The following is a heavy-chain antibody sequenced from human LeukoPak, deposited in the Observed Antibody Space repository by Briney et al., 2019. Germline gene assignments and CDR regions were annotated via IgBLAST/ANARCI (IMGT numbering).Heavy chain of an antibody. CDR2: ISYDGSNK. CDR3: ARVTRYYDSSALGYYFDY. Sequence: GGSLRLSCAASGFTFSSYAMHWVRQAPGKGLEWVAVISYDGSNKYYADSVKGRFIISRDNSKNTLYLQMNSLRAEDTAVYYCARVTRYYDSSALGYYFDYWGQGTLVTVSS. CDR1: GFTFSSYA. D-gene: IGHD3-22*01. V-gene: IGHV3-30-3*01. J-gene: IGHJ4*02.